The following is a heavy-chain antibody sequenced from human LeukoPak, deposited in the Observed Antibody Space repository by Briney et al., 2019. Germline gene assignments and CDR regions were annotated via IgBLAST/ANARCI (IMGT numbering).Heavy chain of an antibody. Sequence: GESLKISCKGSGYSFTSYWIGWVRQMPGKGLEWMGIIYPGDSGTRYSPSFQGQVTISADKSISTAYLQWGSLKASDTAMYYCARHCSGGSCYPSGTDYWGQGTLVTVSS. CDR2: IYPGDSGT. V-gene: IGHV5-51*01. D-gene: IGHD2-15*01. J-gene: IGHJ4*02. CDR3: ARHCSGGSCYPSGTDY. CDR1: GYSFTSYW.